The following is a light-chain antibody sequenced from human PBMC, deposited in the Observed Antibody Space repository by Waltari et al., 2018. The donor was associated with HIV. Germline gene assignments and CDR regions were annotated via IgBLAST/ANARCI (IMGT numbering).Light chain of an antibody. CDR1: RSTIAAGYD. CDR2: ATI. J-gene: IGLJ2*01. Sequence: QSVLTQPPSVSGAPGPRVTISSTGGRSTIAAGYDVHWYQRLPGTAPNPLIFATINRPSGVPDRFSASISGTSASLAITGLQAEDEADYYCQSYDSSLTMVFGGGTKVTVL. V-gene: IGLV1-40*01. CDR3: QSYDSSLTMV.